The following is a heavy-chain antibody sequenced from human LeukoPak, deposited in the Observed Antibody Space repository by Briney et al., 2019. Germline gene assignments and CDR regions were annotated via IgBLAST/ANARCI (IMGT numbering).Heavy chain of an antibody. CDR3: ARQGEGSSSWY. Sequence: SETLSLTCTVSGGSISSSSYYWGWIRQPPGKGLEWIGSTYYSGSTYYNPSLKSRVTISVDTSKNQFSLKLSSVTAADTAVYYCARQGEGSSSWYWGQGTLVTVSS. J-gene: IGHJ4*02. V-gene: IGHV4-39*01. CDR2: TYYSGST. CDR1: GGSISSSSYY. D-gene: IGHD6-13*01.